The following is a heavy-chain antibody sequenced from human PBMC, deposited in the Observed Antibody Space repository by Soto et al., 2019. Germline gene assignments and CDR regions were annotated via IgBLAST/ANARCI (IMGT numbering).Heavy chain of an antibody. J-gene: IGHJ4*02. D-gene: IGHD6-19*01. CDR3: ARQGEVYLAVAGTGGFDY. Sequence: EVQLVQSGAEVKKPGESLKISCKGSGYSFTSYWIGWVRQMPGKGLEWMGIIYPGDSDTRYSPSFQGQVTISADKSISTAYLQWSSLKASDTAMYYCARQGEVYLAVAGTGGFDYWGQGTLVTVSS. CDR2: IYPGDSDT. V-gene: IGHV5-51*01. CDR1: GYSFTSYW.